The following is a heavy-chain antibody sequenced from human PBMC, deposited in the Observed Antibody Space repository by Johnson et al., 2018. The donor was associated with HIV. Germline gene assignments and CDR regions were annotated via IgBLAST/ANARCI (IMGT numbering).Heavy chain of an antibody. D-gene: IGHD6-13*01. Sequence: EVQLVESGGGLVQPGGSLRLSCAASGFTFNNYDMHWVRQVTGKGLEWVSAIGAGGDTYYPGSVKGRFTISRDNSKNTLYLQMNSLRAEDPAVYYCADSSPFYAFDIWGQGTMVTVSS. V-gene: IGHV3-13*01. CDR2: IGAGGDT. CDR3: ADSSPFYAFDI. J-gene: IGHJ3*02. CDR1: GFTFNNYD.